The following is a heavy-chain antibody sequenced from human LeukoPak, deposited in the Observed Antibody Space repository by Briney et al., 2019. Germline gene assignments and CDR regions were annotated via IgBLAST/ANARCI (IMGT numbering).Heavy chain of an antibody. D-gene: IGHD2-21*02. J-gene: IGHJ1*01. CDR3: TSWGDTTAEYFQR. CDR2: INPDGRDT. CDR1: GFTFSNAW. V-gene: IGHV3-7*01. Sequence: GGSLRLPCAASGFTFSNAWMSWVRQAPGKGLEWVAHINPDGRDTYYVDSVKGRFTISRDNAQNSMYLQMNSLRVEDTAVHYCTSWGDTTAEYFQRWGQGTLVTVSS.